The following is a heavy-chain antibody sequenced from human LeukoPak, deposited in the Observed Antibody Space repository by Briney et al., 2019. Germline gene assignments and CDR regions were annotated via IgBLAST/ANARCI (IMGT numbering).Heavy chain of an antibody. CDR1: GFTFSSYG. CDR2: ISYDGSNK. CDR3: ANLYRNFDY. Sequence: GGSLRLSCEASGFTFSSYGMHWVRQAPGKGLEWVAVISYDGSNKYYADSVKGRFTISRDNSKNTLYLQMNSLRAEDTAVYYCANLYRNFDYWGQGTLVTVSS. J-gene: IGHJ4*02. D-gene: IGHD1-14*01. V-gene: IGHV3-30*18.